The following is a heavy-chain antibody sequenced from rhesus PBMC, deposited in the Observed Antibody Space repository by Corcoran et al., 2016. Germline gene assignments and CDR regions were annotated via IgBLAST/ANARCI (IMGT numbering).Heavy chain of an antibody. CDR1: GFTFSSYW. V-gene: IGHV3S25*01. D-gene: IGHD5-42*01. J-gene: IGHJ4*01. Sequence: EVQLVESGGGLAKPGGSLRLSCAASGFTFSSYWMNWVRQAPGKGLEWVSAINSGGGSTYYADSVKGRFTISRDNSKNTLSLQMTSLRAEDTAVYYCAKGGIQRVQPVDYWGQGVLVTVSS. CDR2: INSGGGST. CDR3: AKGGIQRVQPVDY.